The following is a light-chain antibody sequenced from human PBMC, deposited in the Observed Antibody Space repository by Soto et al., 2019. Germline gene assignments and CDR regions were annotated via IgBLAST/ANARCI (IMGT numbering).Light chain of an antibody. CDR1: QGVSNY. J-gene: IGKJ3*01. V-gene: IGKV1-27*01. Sequence: DIQMTQSPSSLSASVGDRVTITCRASQGVSNYLAWYQQKPGKVPKLLIYAASTLQSGAASRFSGSVSGTDVTLTISSLQPEDVATYYCPKYNSAPVTFCPGTKVDIK. CDR2: AAS. CDR3: PKYNSAPVT.